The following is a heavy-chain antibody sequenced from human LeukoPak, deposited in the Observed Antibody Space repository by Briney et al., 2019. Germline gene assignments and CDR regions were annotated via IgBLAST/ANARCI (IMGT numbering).Heavy chain of an antibody. J-gene: IGHJ6*03. Sequence: QTLTLTXTFSGFSLSTSGMCVSWLRQPPGKALEWLARIDWDDDKYYSTSLKTRLTISKDTSKNQVVLTMTNMDPVDTATYYCARIDEYYYYMDVWGKGTTVTVSS. CDR3: ARIDEYYYYMDV. V-gene: IGHV2-70*11. CDR2: IDWDDDK. CDR1: GFSLSTSGMC.